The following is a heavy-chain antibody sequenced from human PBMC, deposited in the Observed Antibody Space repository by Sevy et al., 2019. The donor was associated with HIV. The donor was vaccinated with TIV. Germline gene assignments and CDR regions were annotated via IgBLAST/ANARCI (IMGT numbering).Heavy chain of an antibody. D-gene: IGHD2-15*01. Sequence: ASVKVSRKVSGYTFSSYRIHWVRQAPGQGLEWMGWISPHNGDTNYAQKLQGRVTMITDTSTSTAYMELRSLRSDDTAVYYCARAYCSGGRCYSLAYWGQGTLVTVSS. J-gene: IGHJ4*02. CDR3: ARAYCSGGRCYSLAY. CDR2: ISPHNGDT. V-gene: IGHV1-18*01. CDR1: GYTFSSYR.